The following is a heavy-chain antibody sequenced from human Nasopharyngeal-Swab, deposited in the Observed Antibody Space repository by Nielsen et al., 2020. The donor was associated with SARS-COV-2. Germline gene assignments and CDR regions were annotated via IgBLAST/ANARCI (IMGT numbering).Heavy chain of an antibody. Sequence: SEPLSLTGTVFGGSISSGGYYWSWIRQHPGKGLERIGLLYYSGSTSYNPSLKSRVTISVDTSKNQFSLKLSSVSAADTAVYYCARGVDTYDYSNVLDYWGQGTLVTVSS. CDR1: GGSISSGGYY. J-gene: IGHJ4*02. D-gene: IGHD4-11*01. CDR2: LYYSGST. CDR3: ARGVDTYDYSNVLDY. V-gene: IGHV4-31*03.